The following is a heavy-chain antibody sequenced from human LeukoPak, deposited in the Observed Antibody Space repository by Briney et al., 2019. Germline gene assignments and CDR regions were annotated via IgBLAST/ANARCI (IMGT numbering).Heavy chain of an antibody. D-gene: IGHD6-19*01. CDR1: GFMFSNYV. V-gene: IGHV3-30*04. Sequence: GGSLRLSCAASGFMFSNYVMHWVRQAPGKGLEWVAVIAHDSSQKYYADSVKGRFTISRDNSKNTLYLQMDSLRLEDTAVYYCARDLGHSSGWFFDPWGQGTLITVSS. J-gene: IGHJ5*02. CDR3: ARDLGHSSGWFFDP. CDR2: IAHDSSQK.